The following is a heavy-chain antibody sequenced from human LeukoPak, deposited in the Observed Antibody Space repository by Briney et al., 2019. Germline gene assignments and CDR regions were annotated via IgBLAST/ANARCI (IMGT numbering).Heavy chain of an antibody. CDR3: ARDQLGIEDWYFDL. Sequence: PSETLSLTCTVSGGSISSYYWSWLRQPAGKGLEWIGRIYTSGSTNYNPSLKSQVTMSVDTSKNQFSLKLSSVTAADTAVYYCARDQLGIEDWYFDLWGRGTLVTVSS. V-gene: IGHV4-4*07. CDR1: GGSISSYY. CDR2: IYTSGST. D-gene: IGHD7-27*01. J-gene: IGHJ2*01.